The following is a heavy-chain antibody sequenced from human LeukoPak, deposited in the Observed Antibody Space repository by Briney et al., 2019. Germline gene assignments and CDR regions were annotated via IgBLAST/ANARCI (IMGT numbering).Heavy chain of an antibody. CDR2: IYYSGST. Sequence: PSETLSLTCTVSGGSISYYYWSWIRQPPGKGLEWIGYIYYSGSTNYNPSLKSRVTISVDTSKNQFSLKLSSVTAADTAVYYCARTRWTDAFDIWGQGTMVTVSS. D-gene: IGHD4-23*01. CDR3: ARTRWTDAFDI. V-gene: IGHV4-59*01. CDR1: GGSISYYY. J-gene: IGHJ3*02.